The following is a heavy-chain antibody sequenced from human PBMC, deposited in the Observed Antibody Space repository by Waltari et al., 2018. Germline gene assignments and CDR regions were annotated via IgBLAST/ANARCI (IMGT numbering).Heavy chain of an antibody. CDR2: MKTDGTSI. J-gene: IGHJ4*02. V-gene: IGHV3-74*03. CDR1: DFFPDYW. Sequence: EVQLVNSGGGLVQPGGSLRLPCADSDFFPDYWLDWVRQAPGKGLVWVSRMKTDGTSITYADSVKGRFTISRDSAKNTYYLQMNSLRAEDTAVYYCTRNPGYWGQGTLVTVSS. CDR3: TRNPGY.